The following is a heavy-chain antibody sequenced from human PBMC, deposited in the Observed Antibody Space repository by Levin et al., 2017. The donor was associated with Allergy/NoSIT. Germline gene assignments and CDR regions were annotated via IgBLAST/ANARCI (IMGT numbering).Heavy chain of an antibody. CDR1: GYLFTSYG. J-gene: IGHJ5*02. CDR2: ISVSRGNT. Sequence: GASVKVSCKASGYLFTSYGISWVRQAPGHGLEWMGWISVSRGNTKYAQKFEGRVTLTTDTSTSTAYMDLRSLTSDDTAVYYCTRNLDWFDPWGQGTQVTVSS. V-gene: IGHV1-18*01. CDR3: TRNLDWFDP.